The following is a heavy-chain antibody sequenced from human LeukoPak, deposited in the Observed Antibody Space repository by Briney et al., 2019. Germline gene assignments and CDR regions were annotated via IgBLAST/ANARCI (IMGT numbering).Heavy chain of an antibody. CDR1: GFTFSSYS. Sequence: PGGSLRLSCADSGFTFSSYSMNWVRQAPGKGLEWVSSISSSSSYIYYADSVKGRFTISRDNAKNSLYLQMNSLRAEDTAVYYCARGAGGAFDYWGQGTLVTVSS. CDR3: ARGAGGAFDY. J-gene: IGHJ4*02. D-gene: IGHD3-10*01. V-gene: IGHV3-21*01. CDR2: ISSSSSYI.